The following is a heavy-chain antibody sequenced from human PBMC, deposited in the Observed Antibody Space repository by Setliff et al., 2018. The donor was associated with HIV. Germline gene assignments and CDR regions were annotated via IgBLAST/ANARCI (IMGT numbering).Heavy chain of an antibody. CDR1: GGRFSSYA. J-gene: IGHJ4*02. V-gene: IGHV1-69*13. D-gene: IGHD7-27*01. CDR2: IIPMFGSA. CDR3: ARQPSWGSIDY. Sequence: SVKVSCKASGGRFSSYAMSWVRQAPGQGLEWMGGIIPMFGSANYAQKFQGRVTITADGSTRTVYMVLSRLRSDDTAVYYCARQPSWGSIDYWGQGTLVTVSS.